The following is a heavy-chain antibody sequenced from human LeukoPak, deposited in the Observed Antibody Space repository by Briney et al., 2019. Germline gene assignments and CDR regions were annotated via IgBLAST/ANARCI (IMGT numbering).Heavy chain of an antibody. J-gene: IGHJ5*02. D-gene: IGHD3-10*01. CDR3: ARGRGPYGWFDP. Sequence: SGGSLRLSCAASGLTISSHWMHWVRHVPGKGLVWVSRINSDGSSTNYADSVKGRLTISRDNAKNTLYLQMNSLRAEDTAVYYCARGRGPYGWFDPWGQGTLVTVSS. CDR2: INSDGSST. V-gene: IGHV3-74*01. CDR1: GLTISSHW.